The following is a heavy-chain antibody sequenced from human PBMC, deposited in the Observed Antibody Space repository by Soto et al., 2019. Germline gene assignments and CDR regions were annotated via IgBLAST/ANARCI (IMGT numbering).Heavy chain of an antibody. CDR3: AKDGYTYGSADF. Sequence: PGGSLRLSCAASGFHFRNYGMHWVRQAPGKGLEWVALISSDGSNKYYADSVKGRFTISRDNSKNTLYLQMNSLRAEDTAVYYCAKDGYTYGSADFWGQGTLVTVSS. D-gene: IGHD5-18*01. CDR1: GFHFRNYG. J-gene: IGHJ4*02. CDR2: ISSDGSNK. V-gene: IGHV3-30*18.